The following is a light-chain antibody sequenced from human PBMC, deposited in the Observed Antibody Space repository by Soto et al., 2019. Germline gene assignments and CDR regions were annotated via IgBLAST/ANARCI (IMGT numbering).Light chain of an antibody. CDR3: SSYTVINTAV. V-gene: IGLV2-14*01. Sequence: QSVLPQPASVSGSPGQSVSISCTWSTSDVGAYNYVAWYQHKPGKAPRLLIYEVDHRPSGISPRFSGSKSGNTASLTISGLQTDDEADYYCSSYTVINTAVFGGGTKLTVL. J-gene: IGLJ3*02. CDR1: TSDVGAYNY. CDR2: EVD.